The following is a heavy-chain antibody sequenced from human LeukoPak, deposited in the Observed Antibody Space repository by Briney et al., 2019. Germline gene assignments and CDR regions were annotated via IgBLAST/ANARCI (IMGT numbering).Heavy chain of an antibody. Sequence: PSETLSLTCTVSGGSISNYYWSWSRQPPGKGLEWIGYIYYTGSTNYNPSLKSRVTISVDTSKNQFSLKLSAVTAADTAVYYCARGPGGSYDPYYYMDAWGKGTTVTVSS. J-gene: IGHJ6*03. CDR3: ARGPGGSYDPYYYMDA. CDR1: GGSISNYY. CDR2: IYYTGST. D-gene: IGHD2-15*01. V-gene: IGHV4-59*01.